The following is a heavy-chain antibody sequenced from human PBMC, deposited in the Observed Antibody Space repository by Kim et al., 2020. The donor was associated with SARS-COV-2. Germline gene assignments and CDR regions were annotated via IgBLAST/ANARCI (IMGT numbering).Heavy chain of an antibody. J-gene: IGHJ3*02. CDR3: ARLCGVLAAYDELLSGQAAFDI. Sequence: GGSLRLSCAASGFTFSSYAMHWVRQAPGKGLEWVAVISYDGSNKYYADSVKGRFTISRDNSKNTLYLQMNSLRAEDTAVYYCARLCGVLAAYDELLSGQAAFDIWGQGTMVTVSS. CDR1: GFTFSSYA. CDR2: ISYDGSNK. D-gene: IGHD1-7*01. V-gene: IGHV3-30-3*01.